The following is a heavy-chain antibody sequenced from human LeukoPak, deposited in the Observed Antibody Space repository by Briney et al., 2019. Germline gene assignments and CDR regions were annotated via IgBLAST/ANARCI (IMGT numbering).Heavy chain of an antibody. J-gene: IGHJ6*02. CDR2: ISASGGT. V-gene: IGHV3-23*01. CDR1: GFTFSNYA. D-gene: IGHD2-8*02. Sequence: GGSLRLSCAVSGFTFSNYAMRWFRQAPGKGLEWVSSISASGGTFYADSVKGRFSISRDNSKSTLYLEMGSLRAEDTAVYYCARDAGGYGMDVWGQGTTVTVSS. CDR3: ARDAGGYGMDV.